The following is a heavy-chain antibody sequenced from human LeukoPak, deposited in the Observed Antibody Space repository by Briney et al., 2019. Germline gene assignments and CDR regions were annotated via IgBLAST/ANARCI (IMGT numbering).Heavy chain of an antibody. V-gene: IGHV4-59*01. D-gene: IGHD6-13*01. CDR1: GGFISSYY. CDR2: IYYSGST. Sequence: SETLSLTCTVSGGFISSYYWSWIRQPPGEGREWVGYIYYSGSTNYNPSLKSRVTISVDTSKNQFSLKLSSVTAADTAVYYCARAGDLIAASTPDYYYYMDVWGKGTTVTVSS. CDR3: ARAGDLIAASTPDYYYYMDV. J-gene: IGHJ6*03.